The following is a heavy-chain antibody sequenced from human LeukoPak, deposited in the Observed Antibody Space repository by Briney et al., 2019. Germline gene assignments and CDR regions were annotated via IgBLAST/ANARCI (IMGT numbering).Heavy chain of an antibody. CDR3: ARGRDSGSRTYYFDY. Sequence: VASVKVSCKASGYTFTDYFLHWVRQDPGQGLEWLAWISPITGGTKYAQKFQGRVTLTRDTSISTAYMELSRLRSDDTAVYFCARGRDSGSRTYYFDYWGQGTLVTVSS. J-gene: IGHJ4*02. CDR2: ISPITGGT. CDR1: GYTFTDYF. D-gene: IGHD1-26*01. V-gene: IGHV1-2*02.